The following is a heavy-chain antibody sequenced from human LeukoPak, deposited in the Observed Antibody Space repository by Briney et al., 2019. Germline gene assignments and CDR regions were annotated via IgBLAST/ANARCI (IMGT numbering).Heavy chain of an antibody. CDR2: IYTSGST. CDR3: ASGFGVVVAAIDY. D-gene: IGHD2-15*01. V-gene: IGHV4-61*02. Sequence: SQTLSLTCTVSGGSISSGSYYWSWIRQPAGKGLEWIGRIYTSGSTNYNPSLKSRVTISVDTSKNQFSLKLSSVTAADTAVYYCASGFGVVVAAIDYWGQGTLVTVSS. CDR1: GGSISSGSYY. J-gene: IGHJ4*02.